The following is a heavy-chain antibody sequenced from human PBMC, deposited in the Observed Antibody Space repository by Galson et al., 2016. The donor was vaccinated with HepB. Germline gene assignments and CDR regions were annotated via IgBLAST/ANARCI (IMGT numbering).Heavy chain of an antibody. V-gene: IGHV4-39*01. J-gene: IGHJ5*02. CDR2: IFYSGTT. D-gene: IGHD2-21*02. Sequence: SETLSLTCTVSGDSISSTTYYWGWIRQPPGKGLEWIGSIFYSGTTYYNSSLKSRATISVYTSKNQFSLKVTSVTAADTAVYYCARHGWGGLRSNWFDPWGQGTLVTVSS. CDR3: ARHGWGGLRSNWFDP. CDR1: GDSISSTTYY.